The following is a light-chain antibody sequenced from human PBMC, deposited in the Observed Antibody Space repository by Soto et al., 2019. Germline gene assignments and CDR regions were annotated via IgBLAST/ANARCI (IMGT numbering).Light chain of an antibody. CDR1: QSISTW. CDR2: AAS. Sequence: DLQRPQSPSTLSASAGDTVTITCRASQSISTWLAWYQQKPGKAPKLLIFAASSLRSGVPSRFSGSGSGTECTLTINSLQPDDFATYYCQQYDSYSWTFGQGTKV. J-gene: IGKJ1*01. V-gene: IGKV1-5*01. CDR3: QQYDSYSWT.